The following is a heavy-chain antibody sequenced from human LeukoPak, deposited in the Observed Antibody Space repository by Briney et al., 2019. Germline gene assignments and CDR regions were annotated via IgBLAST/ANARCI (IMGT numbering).Heavy chain of an antibody. CDR3: ARVSRVAYTSSWYLDY. CDR2: IGGGGRYI. V-gene: IGHV3-21*01. CDR1: GFTFSTYT. J-gene: IGHJ4*02. Sequence: GGSPRLSCAASGFTFSTYTMNWVRQAPGKGLEWVSSIGGGGRYIYYADSMQGRFTISRDNAKNSLFLQMHSLSAEDTALYYCARVSRVAYTSSWYLDYWGQGTLVTVSS. D-gene: IGHD6-13*01.